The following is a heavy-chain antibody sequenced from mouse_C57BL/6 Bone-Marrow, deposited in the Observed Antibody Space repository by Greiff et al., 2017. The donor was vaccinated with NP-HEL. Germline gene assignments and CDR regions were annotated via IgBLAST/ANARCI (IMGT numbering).Heavy chain of an antibody. V-gene: IGHV5-6*01. CDR3: ARHGGYLY. Sequence: EVKLVESGGDLVKPGGSLKLSCAASGFTFSSYGMSWVRQTPDKRLEWVATISSGGSYTYYPDSVKGRFNISRDNAKNTLYLQMSSLKSEDTAMYYCARHGGYLYWGQGTLVTVSA. D-gene: IGHD1-1*02. J-gene: IGHJ3*01. CDR2: ISSGGSYT. CDR1: GFTFSSYG.